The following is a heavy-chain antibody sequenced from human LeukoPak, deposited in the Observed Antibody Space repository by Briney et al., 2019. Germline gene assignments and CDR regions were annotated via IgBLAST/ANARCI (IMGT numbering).Heavy chain of an antibody. Sequence: GGSLRLSCAASGFTFSSYSMNWVRQAPGKGLEWVSSISSSSSYIYYADSVKGRFTISRDNAKNSLYLQMNSLRAEDTAVYYCARDRARSWRWLQPYYFDYWGQGTLVTVSS. CDR3: ARDRARSWRWLQPYYFDY. J-gene: IGHJ4*02. V-gene: IGHV3-21*01. CDR1: GFTFSSYS. D-gene: IGHD5-24*01. CDR2: ISSSSSYI.